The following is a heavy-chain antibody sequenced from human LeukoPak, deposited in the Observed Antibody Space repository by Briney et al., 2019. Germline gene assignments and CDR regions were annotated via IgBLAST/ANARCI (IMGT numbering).Heavy chain of an antibody. CDR3: ARNAISVVVAAHEAYWFDP. V-gene: IGHV3-30-3*01. Sequence: PGRSLRLSCAASGFTFSSYAMHWVRQAPGKGLEWVAAISYDGSNKYYADSVKGRFTISRDNSKNTLYLQMNSLRAEDTAVYYCARNAISVVVAAHEAYWFDPWGQGTLVTVSS. CDR1: GFTFSSYA. CDR2: ISYDGSNK. J-gene: IGHJ5*02. D-gene: IGHD2-15*01.